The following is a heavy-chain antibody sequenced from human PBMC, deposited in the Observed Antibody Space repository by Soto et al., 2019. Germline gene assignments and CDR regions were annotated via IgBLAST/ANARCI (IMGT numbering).Heavy chain of an antibody. CDR2: INHSGST. D-gene: IGHD3-9*01. V-gene: IGHV4-34*01. CDR1: GGSFSGYY. J-gene: IGHJ4*02. CDR3: ARDKMTGLFDY. Sequence: QVQLQQWGAGLLKPSETLSLTCAVYGGSFSGYYWTWIRQPPGTGLEWIGEINHSGSTNYNPSLKSRVTISVDTSKNQFSLKLTSVTAADTDVYYCARDKMTGLFDYWGQGTLVTVSS.